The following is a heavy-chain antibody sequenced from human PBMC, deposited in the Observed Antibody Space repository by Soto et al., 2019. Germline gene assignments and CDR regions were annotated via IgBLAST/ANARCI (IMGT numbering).Heavy chain of an antibody. J-gene: IGHJ4*02. D-gene: IGHD6-6*01. CDR2: ISDDGDNK. Sequence: QVQLVESGGGVVQPGRSLRLSCAASGFTLTNYAMHWVRQAPGKGLEWLAVISDDGDNKYYADSVKGRFTISRDNSNKTLYLQMNSLRSEDTAVYYCARDRYSSSTLFDYWGQGTLVTVSS. V-gene: IGHV3-30-3*01. CDR1: GFTLTNYA. CDR3: ARDRYSSSTLFDY.